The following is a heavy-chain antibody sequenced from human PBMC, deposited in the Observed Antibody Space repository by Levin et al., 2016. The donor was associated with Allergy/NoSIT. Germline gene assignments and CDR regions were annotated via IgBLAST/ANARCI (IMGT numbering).Heavy chain of an antibody. J-gene: IGHJ4*02. V-gene: IGHV4-34*01. D-gene: IGHD1-26*01. CDR2: INHSGST. CDR3: ARAGLYSGSYRLYPAFDY. Sequence: SETLSLTCAVYGGSFSGYYWSWIRQPPGKGLEWIGEINHSGSTNYNPSLKSRVTISVDTSKNQFSLKLSSVTAADTAVYYCARAGLYSGSYRLYPAFDYWGQGTLVTVSS. CDR1: GGSFSGYY.